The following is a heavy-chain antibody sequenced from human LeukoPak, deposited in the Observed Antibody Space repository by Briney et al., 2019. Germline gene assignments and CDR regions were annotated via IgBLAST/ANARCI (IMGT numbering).Heavy chain of an antibody. J-gene: IGHJ6*02. Sequence: GGSLRLSCAASGFTFSTYWMHWVRQAPGKGLVWVSRINGDGSSSTYADSVKGRFTISRDNAKNTLYLQMNSLRTEDTAVYSCTRNPGMDVWGQGTTVTVSS. CDR1: GFTFSTYW. V-gene: IGHV3-74*01. CDR2: INGDGSSS. CDR3: TRNPGMDV.